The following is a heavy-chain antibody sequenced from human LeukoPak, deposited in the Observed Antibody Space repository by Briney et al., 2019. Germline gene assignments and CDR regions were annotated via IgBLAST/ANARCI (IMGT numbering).Heavy chain of an antibody. CDR3: ARMVAAAATLDYYYGMDV. V-gene: IGHV1-69*01. D-gene: IGHD6-13*01. CDR2: IIPIFGTA. Sequence: ASVKVSCKASGGTFSSYAISWVRQAPGQGLEWMGGIIPIFGTANYAQKFQGRVTITADESTSTAYMELSSLRSEDTAVYYCARMVAAAATLDYYYGMDVWGQGTTVTVSS. J-gene: IGHJ6*02. CDR1: GGTFSSYA.